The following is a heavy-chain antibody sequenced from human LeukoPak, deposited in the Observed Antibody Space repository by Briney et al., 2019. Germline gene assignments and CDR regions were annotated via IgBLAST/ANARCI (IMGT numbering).Heavy chain of an antibody. CDR1: GFTFSGYS. D-gene: IGHD6-13*01. Sequence: PGGSLRLSCAASGFTFSGYSLNWVRQAPGKGLEWISYISTAGTTVYYADSVKGRFAISRDNAKNSLYLQMNSLRVEDTAVYYCARGGGSSWAFNAEYFQHWGQGTLVTVSS. CDR3: ARGGGSSWAFNAEYFQH. V-gene: IGHV3-48*04. CDR2: ISTAGTTV. J-gene: IGHJ1*01.